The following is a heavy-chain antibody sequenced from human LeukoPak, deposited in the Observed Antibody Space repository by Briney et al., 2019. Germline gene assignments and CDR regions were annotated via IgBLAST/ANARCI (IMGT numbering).Heavy chain of an antibody. Sequence: GGSLRLSCSASGFTFSSYAMHWVRQAPGKGLEYVSSISSNGGSTYYADSVKGRFTISRDNSKNTLYLQMSSLRVEDTAVYYCVKEYYDFWSGYFGSGYWGQGTLVTVSS. V-gene: IGHV3-64D*09. CDR1: GFTFSSYA. J-gene: IGHJ4*02. CDR2: ISSNGGST. CDR3: VKEYYDFWSGYFGSGY. D-gene: IGHD3-3*01.